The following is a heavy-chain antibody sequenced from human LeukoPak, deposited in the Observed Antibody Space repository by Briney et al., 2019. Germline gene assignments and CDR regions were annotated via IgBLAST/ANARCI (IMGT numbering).Heavy chain of an antibody. Sequence: SETLSLTCTVSGGSISSGAYYWSWIRQHPGKGLEWIGYFFYSGNTYYNPSLKSRVTISVDTSKNQFSLTLNSVTAADTAVYYCARARDCSGGTCYQFNWFDPWGQGTLVTVSS. V-gene: IGHV4-31*03. D-gene: IGHD2-15*01. CDR2: FFYSGNT. J-gene: IGHJ5*02. CDR1: GGSISSGAYY. CDR3: ARARDCSGGTCYQFNWFDP.